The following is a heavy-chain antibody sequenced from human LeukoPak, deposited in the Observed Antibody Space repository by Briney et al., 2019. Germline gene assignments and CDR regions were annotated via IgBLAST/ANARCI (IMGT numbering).Heavy chain of an antibody. CDR1: GFTFSNYA. J-gene: IGHJ5*01. Sequence: GGSLRLSCAASGFTFSNYAMSWVRQAPGKGLEWVANIKGDGNEKNYVDSVKGRFSISRDNARNSLYLQMDSLRAEDTAVYYCAKEGAYPIITYDSWGQGALVTVSS. CDR3: AKEGAYPIITYDS. CDR2: IKGDGNEK. D-gene: IGHD3-10*01. V-gene: IGHV3-7*01.